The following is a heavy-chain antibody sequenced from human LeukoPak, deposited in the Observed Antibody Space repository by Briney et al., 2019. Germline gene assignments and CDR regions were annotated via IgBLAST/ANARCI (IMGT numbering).Heavy chain of an antibody. V-gene: IGHV4-59*01. J-gene: IGHJ5*02. D-gene: IGHD3-22*01. CDR3: ARDPSGSNWFDP. CDR2: IYYSGSA. Sequence: SETLSLTCTVSGDSISNYYWSWIRQPPGKGLEWIGYIYYSGSANYNPSLKSRVTISVDTSRNQFSLTLSSVTAADTAVYYCARDPSGSNWFDPWGQGTLVTVSS. CDR1: GDSISNYY.